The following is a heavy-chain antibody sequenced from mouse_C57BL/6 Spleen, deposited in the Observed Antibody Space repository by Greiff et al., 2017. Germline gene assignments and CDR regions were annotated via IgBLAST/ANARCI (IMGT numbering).Heavy chain of an antibody. CDR3: ATYYYGSRGAY. CDR2: ILPGRGST. Sequence: VQLQESGAELMKPGASVKLSCKATGYTFTGYWIEWVKQRPGHGLEWIGEILPGRGSTNYNEKFKGKATFTADTSSNTAYMQLSSLTTEDSAIYYCATYYYGSRGAYWGQGTLVTVSA. CDR1: GYTFTGYW. J-gene: IGHJ3*01. D-gene: IGHD1-1*01. V-gene: IGHV1-9*01.